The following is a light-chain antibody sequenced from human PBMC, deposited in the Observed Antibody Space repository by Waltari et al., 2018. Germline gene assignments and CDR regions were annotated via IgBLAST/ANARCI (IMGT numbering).Light chain of an antibody. V-gene: IGKV3-11*01. CDR3: QQRSHWPPEYT. Sequence: EIVLTQSPATLSLSPGERATLSCRASQSVFTSLAWYQRKPGQAPRLLIYGASSRATGIPARFSGSGSGTDFTLAISSLEPEDFAVYYCQQRSHWPPEYTFGQGTKLEIK. CDR2: GAS. CDR1: QSVFTS. J-gene: IGKJ2*01.